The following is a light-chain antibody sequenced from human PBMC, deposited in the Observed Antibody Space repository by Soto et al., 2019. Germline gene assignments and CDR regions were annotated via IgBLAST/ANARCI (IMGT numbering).Light chain of an antibody. Sequence: EIVMTQSRATLSVSPGERATLSCRASQSVSSNLAWYQQKPGQAPRLLIYGASTRATGIPARFSGSGSGTEFTLTISSLQSEDFAVYYCQQYNNWPRGTFGQGTKVDIK. CDR1: QSVSSN. CDR2: GAS. CDR3: QQYNNWPRGT. J-gene: IGKJ1*01. V-gene: IGKV3-15*01.